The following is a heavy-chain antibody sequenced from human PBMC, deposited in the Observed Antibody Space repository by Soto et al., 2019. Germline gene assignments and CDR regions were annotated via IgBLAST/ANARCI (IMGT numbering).Heavy chain of an antibody. CDR1: GYTFTSYG. CDR3: ARRIAVAGTRNSYYFDY. CDR2: ISAYNGNT. D-gene: IGHD6-19*01. J-gene: IGHJ4*02. Sequence: QVQLVQSGAEVKKPGASVKVSCKASGYTFTSYGISWVRQAPGQGLEWMGWISAYNGNTNYAQKLQGRVTMTTDTSTSTAYKELRRLRPDDTAVYYCARRIAVAGTRNSYYFDYLGQGTLVTVSS. V-gene: IGHV1-18*01.